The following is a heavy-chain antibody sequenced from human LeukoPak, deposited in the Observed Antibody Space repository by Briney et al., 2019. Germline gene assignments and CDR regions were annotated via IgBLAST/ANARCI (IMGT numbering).Heavy chain of an antibody. CDR3: ARDLPSGSYFYYYYYMDV. D-gene: IGHD1-26*01. Sequence: ASVKVSCKASGYTFTGYYMHWVRQAPGQGLEWMGWINPNSGGTNYAQKFQGRVTMTRDTSISTAYMELSRLRSDDTAVYYCARDLPSGSYFYYYYYMDVWGKGTTVTVSS. V-gene: IGHV1-2*02. CDR2: INPNSGGT. CDR1: GYTFTGYY. J-gene: IGHJ6*03.